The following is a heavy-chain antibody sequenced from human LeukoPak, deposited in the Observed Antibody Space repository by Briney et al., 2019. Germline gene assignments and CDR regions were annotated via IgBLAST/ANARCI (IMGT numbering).Heavy chain of an antibody. J-gene: IGHJ3*02. Sequence: GRSLRLSCAASGFTFSSYAMHWVRQAPGKGLEWMAVISYDGSNKYYADSVKGRFTISRDNSKNTLYLQMNSLRAEDTAVYYCARDPNGDYAFDIWGQGTMVTVSS. CDR3: ARDPNGDYAFDI. CDR2: ISYDGSNK. CDR1: GFTFSSYA. V-gene: IGHV3-30-3*01. D-gene: IGHD4-17*01.